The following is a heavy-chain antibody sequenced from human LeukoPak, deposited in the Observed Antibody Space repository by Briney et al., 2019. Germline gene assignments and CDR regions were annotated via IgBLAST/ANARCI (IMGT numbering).Heavy chain of an antibody. V-gene: IGHV3-30*18. J-gene: IGHJ4*02. CDR2: ISYDGSNK. D-gene: IGHD6-19*01. CDR3: AKGHSSGWFKDFDY. CDR1: GFTFSSYG. Sequence: PGGSLRLSCAASGFTFSSYGMHWVRQAPGKGLEWVAVISYDGSNKYYADSVKGRFTISRDNSKNTLYLQMNSLRAEDTAVYYCAKGHSSGWFKDFDYWGQGTLVTVSS.